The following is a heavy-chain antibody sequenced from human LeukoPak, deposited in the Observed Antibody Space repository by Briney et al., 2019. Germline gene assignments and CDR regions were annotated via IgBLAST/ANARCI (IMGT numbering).Heavy chain of an antibody. V-gene: IGHV3-7*01. CDR3: LRHHDH. CDR1: GFRFSSYW. CDR2: IQPDGRAQ. J-gene: IGHJ4*02. Sequence: GGSLRLSCAASGFRFSSYWMSWVRQAPGKGLEWLANIQPDGRAQYYVDSVGGRFAISRDNAKNVLYLQINSLTAADTAVYYCLRHHDHWGQGTLVTVSS. D-gene: IGHD3-3*01.